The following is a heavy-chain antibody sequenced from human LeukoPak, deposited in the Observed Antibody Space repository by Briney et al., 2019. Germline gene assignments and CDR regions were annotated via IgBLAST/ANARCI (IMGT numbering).Heavy chain of an antibody. CDR1: GGSISSGGYS. CDR2: TYHSGST. V-gene: IGHV4-30-2*01. Sequence: NPSQTLSLTCAVSGGSISSGGYSWSWIRQPPGKGLEWIGYTYHSGSTYYNPSLKSRVTISVDRSKNQFSLKLSSVTAADTAVYYCARDGAAGFDYWGQGTLVTVSS. D-gene: IGHD6-13*01. CDR3: ARDGAAGFDY. J-gene: IGHJ4*02.